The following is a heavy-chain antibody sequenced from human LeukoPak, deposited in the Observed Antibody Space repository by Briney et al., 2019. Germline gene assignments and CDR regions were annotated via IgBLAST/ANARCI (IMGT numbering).Heavy chain of an antibody. CDR1: GFTFSSYG. CDR3: AKTASGITIFGVVIRYFDY. V-gene: IGHV3-23*01. Sequence: GRSLRLSCAASGFTFSSYGMFWVRQAPGKGLEWVSAISGSGGSTYYADSVKGRFTISRDNSKNTLYLQMNSLRAEDTAVYYCAKTASGITIFGVVIRYFDYWGQGTLVTVSS. D-gene: IGHD3-3*01. J-gene: IGHJ4*02. CDR2: ISGSGGST.